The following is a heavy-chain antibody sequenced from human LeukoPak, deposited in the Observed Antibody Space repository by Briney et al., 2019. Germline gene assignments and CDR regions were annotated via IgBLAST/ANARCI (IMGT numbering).Heavy chain of an antibody. J-gene: IGHJ5*02. Sequence: ASVKVSCKASGYTFTGYYMHCVRQAAGQGLEGMGWINPNRGGTNFAQKFQGWITMTRDTSINTAYMELSRLRSGDTAVYYCARDAAVLLWFGESDKKNWFDPWGQGTLVTVSS. CDR1: GYTFTGYY. CDR3: ARDAAVLLWFGESDKKNWFDP. D-gene: IGHD3-10*01. CDR2: INPNRGGT. V-gene: IGHV1-2*04.